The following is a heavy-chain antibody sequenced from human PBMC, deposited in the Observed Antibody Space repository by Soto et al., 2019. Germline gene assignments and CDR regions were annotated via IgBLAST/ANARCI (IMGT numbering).Heavy chain of an antibody. J-gene: IGHJ4*02. D-gene: IGHD2-2*02. V-gene: IGHV3-30*18. CDR3: AKSPNFYCSSPNCYKYYFDH. CDR1: GFTFNTYG. Sequence: LRLSCAASGFTFNTYGMHWVRQAPGKGLEWVAVISYDGSEKYYVDSVKGRFTISKDNSKNTLYLQMNSLRPEDTAVYYCAKSPNFYCSSPNCYKYYFDHWGQGIRVTVSS. CDR2: ISYDGSEK.